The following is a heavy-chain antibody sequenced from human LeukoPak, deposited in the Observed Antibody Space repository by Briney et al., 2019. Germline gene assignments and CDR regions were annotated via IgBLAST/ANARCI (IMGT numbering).Heavy chain of an antibody. CDR1: GGSISSYY. J-gene: IGHJ4*02. V-gene: IGHV4-59*01. Sequence: PSETLSLTCTVSGGSISSYYWSWIRQPPGKGLEWIGYIYYSGSTIYNPSLKSRVTISVDTSKNQFSLKLSSVTAADTAVYYCARGYYGDHFDYWGQGTLVTVSS. CDR2: IYYSGST. D-gene: IGHD4-17*01. CDR3: ARGYYGDHFDY.